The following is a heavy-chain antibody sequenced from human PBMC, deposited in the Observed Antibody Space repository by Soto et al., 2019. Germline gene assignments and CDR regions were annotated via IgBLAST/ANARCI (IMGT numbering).Heavy chain of an antibody. V-gene: IGHV4-61*01. CDR3: ARGVGSSPPQY. CDR2: IYDTGSP. CDR1: GGSFKSGSYS. J-gene: IGHJ4*02. D-gene: IGHD1-26*01. Sequence: SETLSLTCTVSGGSFKSGSYSWSRIRQPPGKGLEWIGYIYDTGSPYYNPSLKSRVIISADTSKNQISLRLTSATPADTAVYYCARGVGSSPPQYWGRGTLVTVSS.